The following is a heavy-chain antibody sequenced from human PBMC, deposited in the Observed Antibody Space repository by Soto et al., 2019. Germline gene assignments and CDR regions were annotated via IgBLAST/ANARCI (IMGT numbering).Heavy chain of an antibody. D-gene: IGHD3-22*01. Sequence: QVQLVQSGAAMKKPGSSVKVSCKASGGTFSSYSISWVRQAPGQGLEWMGGIIPFFGTVDYAQKFQGRVTITADESTTTAYMEVRSLRSEDTAVYYCAARDFYDSIGYLPHWGQGTLVTVSS. J-gene: IGHJ4*02. CDR2: IIPFFGTV. CDR3: AARDFYDSIGYLPH. CDR1: GGTFSSYS. V-gene: IGHV1-69*12.